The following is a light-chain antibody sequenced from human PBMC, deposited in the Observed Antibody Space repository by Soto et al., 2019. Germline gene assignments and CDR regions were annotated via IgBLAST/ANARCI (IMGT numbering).Light chain of an antibody. V-gene: IGLV2-18*02. Sequence: QSALTQPPSVSGSPGQSVTISCTGTSSDVGSYTRVSWYQQPPGTAPKLLIFEVSNRPSGVPDRFSGSKSGNTASLTISGLQAEDEADYYCISPTSSHVVFGGGTKLTVL. CDR3: ISPTSSHVV. CDR1: SSDVGSYTR. CDR2: EVS. J-gene: IGLJ2*01.